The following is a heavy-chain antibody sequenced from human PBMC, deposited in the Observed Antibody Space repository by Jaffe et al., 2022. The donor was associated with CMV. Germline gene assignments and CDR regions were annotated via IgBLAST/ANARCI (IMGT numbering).Heavy chain of an antibody. CDR3: ARDFGYDSGTNYYAYYYMDV. Sequence: QVQLVESGGGVVQPGRSLRLSCTASGFTFSAYGMDWVRQAPGKGLEWVALIWYDGSNKYFADSVKGRFTISRDNSKNTVYLQMNSLRAEDTAVYYCARDFGYDSGTNYYAYYYMDVWGKGTTVTVSS. V-gene: IGHV3-33*08. J-gene: IGHJ6*03. CDR1: GFTFSAYG. D-gene: IGHD3-10*01. CDR2: IWYDGSNK.